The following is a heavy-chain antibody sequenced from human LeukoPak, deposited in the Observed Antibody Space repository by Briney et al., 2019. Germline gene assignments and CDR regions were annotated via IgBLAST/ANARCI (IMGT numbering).Heavy chain of an antibody. CDR2: IYYSANT. D-gene: IGHD2-8*01. V-gene: IGHV4-39*01. CDR3: VRHEGANGVFFDF. CDR1: GGSIRRGSSY. J-gene: IGHJ4*02. Sequence: SETLSLTCTVSGGSIRRGSSYWGWIRQSPGKGLEWIGSIYYSANTHDNPSFKSRVIMSIDTPKKQFSLNLHSVTAADTAVYYCVRHEGANGVFFDFWGQGTQVTVSP.